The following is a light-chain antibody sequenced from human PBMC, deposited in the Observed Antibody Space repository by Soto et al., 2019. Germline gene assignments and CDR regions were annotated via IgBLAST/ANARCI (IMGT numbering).Light chain of an antibody. CDR2: DVS. V-gene: IGLV2-14*01. CDR3: SSYARSSSRV. CDR1: SSDVGGYNY. Sequence: QSVLTQPASVSGSPGQSITISCTGSSSDVGGYNYVSWYQQHPGKAPKLMIYDVSNRPSGVSSRFSGSKSGNTASLTISGLQAEDEADYYCSSYARSSSRVFGGGTQLTVL. J-gene: IGLJ7*01.